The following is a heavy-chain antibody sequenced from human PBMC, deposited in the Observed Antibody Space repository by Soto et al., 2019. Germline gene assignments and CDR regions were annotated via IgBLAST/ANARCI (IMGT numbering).Heavy chain of an antibody. D-gene: IGHD2-15*01. V-gene: IGHV4-30-4*01. J-gene: IGHJ6*02. CDR3: ARRKGGYYYYYGMDV. CDR2: IYYSGST. Sequence: QVQLQESGPGLVKPSQTLSLTCTVSGGSISSADYYWSWIRQPPGKGLEWIGYIYYSGSTYYNPSLKSRVTISVDTSKNQFSLKLSSVTAADTVVYYCARRKGGYYYYYGMDVWGQGTTVTVSS. CDR1: GGSISSADYY.